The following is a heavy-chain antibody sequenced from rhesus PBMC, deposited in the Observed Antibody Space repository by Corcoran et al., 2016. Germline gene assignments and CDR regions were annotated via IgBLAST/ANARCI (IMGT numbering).Heavy chain of an antibody. CDR1: GSTCTSYY. Sequence: QVQLVQSGSEIKQPGASVKLSCKAYGSTCTSYYMHWVRQAPGQGLEWNELITPQNGNQGYAQELQGRVTRTTDASTSTCYMKLSSLRSEDTAVYYCTRQIIAAAGFDYWGQGVLVTVSS. J-gene: IGHJ4*01. CDR2: ITPQNGNQ. V-gene: IGHV1-180*01. D-gene: IGHD6-31*01. CDR3: TRQIIAAAGFDY.